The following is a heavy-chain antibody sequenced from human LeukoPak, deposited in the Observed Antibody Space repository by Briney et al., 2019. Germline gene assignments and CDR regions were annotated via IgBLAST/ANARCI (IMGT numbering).Heavy chain of an antibody. CDR3: AREPHPGYDFWSGYFNWFDP. CDR2: MNPNSGNT. D-gene: IGHD3-3*01. J-gene: IGHJ5*02. Sequence: ASVKVSCKASGYTFTSYDINWVRQATGQGLEWMGWMNPNSGNTGYAQKFQGRVTMTRNTSISTAYMELGSLRSEDTAVYYCAREPHPGYDFWSGYFNWFDPWGQGTLVTVSS. V-gene: IGHV1-8*01. CDR1: GYTFTSYD.